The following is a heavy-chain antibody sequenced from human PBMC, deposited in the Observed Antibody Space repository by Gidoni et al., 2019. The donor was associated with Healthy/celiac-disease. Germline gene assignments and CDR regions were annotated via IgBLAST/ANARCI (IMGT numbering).Heavy chain of an antibody. CDR1: GCPFSSYG. CDR2: ISYDGSNK. J-gene: IGHJ4*02. Sequence: QGQLVESGGGVVQQGRSRRLPGAASGCPFSSYGMHWVRQAPGKGLGWVAVISYDGSNKYYADSVKGRFTISRDNSKNTLYLQMNSLRAEDTAVYYCATVYGDPIFDYWGQGTLVTVSS. D-gene: IGHD4-17*01. CDR3: ATVYGDPIFDY. V-gene: IGHV3-30*03.